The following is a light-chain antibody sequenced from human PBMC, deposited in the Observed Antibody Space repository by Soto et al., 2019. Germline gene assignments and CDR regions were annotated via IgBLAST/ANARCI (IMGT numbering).Light chain of an antibody. J-gene: IGKJ2*01. CDR2: KAS. V-gene: IGKV1-5*03. CDR3: LQYNTYYT. Sequence: DLQMTQSPSTLSASVGDRVTITCRASQSIVSWLAWYQQKPGKAPKLLIYKASTLESGVPARFSGSGSGTEFSLSISSLQPDDFATYYCLQYNTYYTFGQGTKLEIK. CDR1: QSIVSW.